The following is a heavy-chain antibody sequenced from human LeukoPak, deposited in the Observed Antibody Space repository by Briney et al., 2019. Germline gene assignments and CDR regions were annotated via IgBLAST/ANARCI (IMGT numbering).Heavy chain of an antibody. J-gene: IGHJ6*02. CDR1: GGTFSSYA. D-gene: IGHD2-2*02. CDR2: IIPILGIA. Sequence: ASVKVSCKASGGTFSSYAISRVRQAPGQGLEWMGRIIPILGIANYAQKFQGRVTITADKSTSTAYMELSSLRSEDTAVYYCAREGCSSTSCYRHYYYYGMDVWGQGTTVTVSS. CDR3: AREGCSSTSCYRHYYYYGMDV. V-gene: IGHV1-69*04.